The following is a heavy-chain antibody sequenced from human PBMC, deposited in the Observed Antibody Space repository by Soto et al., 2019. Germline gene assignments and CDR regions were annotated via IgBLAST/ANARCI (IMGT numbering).Heavy chain of an antibody. CDR1: GGSISSGDYY. J-gene: IGHJ4*02. CDR3: ASGYAVTGNGNFDY. V-gene: IGHV4-30-4*01. D-gene: IGHD6-19*01. Sequence: SETLSLTCTVSGGSISSGDYYWGWIRQPPGKGLEWIGCISYSGSPYYNPSLQSGLTISVVTSQNQFSLKVSSVTAADTAVYYCASGYAVTGNGNFDYWGQGTLVTVSS. CDR2: ISYSGSP.